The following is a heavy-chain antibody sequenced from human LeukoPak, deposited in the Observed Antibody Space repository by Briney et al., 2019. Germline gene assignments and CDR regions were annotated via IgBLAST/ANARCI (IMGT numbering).Heavy chain of an antibody. J-gene: IGHJ4*02. V-gene: IGHV4-61*02. CDR1: GGSISSGSYY. CDR3: ARVSGWSGNDY. Sequence: SETLSLTCTVSGGSISSGSYYWSWIRQPAGKGLEWIGRIYTSGSTNYNPSLKSRVTISVDKSKNQFSLNLSSVTAADTAVYYCARVSGWSGNDYWGQGTLVTVSS. D-gene: IGHD6-19*01. CDR2: IYTSGST.